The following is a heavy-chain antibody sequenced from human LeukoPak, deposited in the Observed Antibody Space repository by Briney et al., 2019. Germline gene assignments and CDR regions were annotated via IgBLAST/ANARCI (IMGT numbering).Heavy chain of an antibody. CDR3: ARKGDYYGSGSYFAWFDP. D-gene: IGHD3-10*01. CDR1: GGSISPYY. Sequence: PSETLSLTCTVSGGSISPYYWSWSRQPPGKGLEWIGYIYYTGSTNYNPSLKSPVTISIDTSTNQLSLKLSPVTAADTAVYYCARKGDYYGSGSYFAWFDPCGQGTLVTASS. J-gene: IGHJ5*02. CDR2: IYYTGST. V-gene: IGHV4-59*01.